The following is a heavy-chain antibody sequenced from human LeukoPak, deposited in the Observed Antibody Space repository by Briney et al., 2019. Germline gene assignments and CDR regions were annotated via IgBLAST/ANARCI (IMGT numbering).Heavy chain of an antibody. J-gene: IGHJ5*02. D-gene: IGHD3-22*01. CDR1: GYTFTGYY. CDR2: INPISGGT. V-gene: IGHV1-2*02. Sequence: ASVKVSCKASGYTFTGYYMHWVRQAPGQGLQWMGWINPISGGTDYAQKLQGRVTMTTDTSTSTAYMELRSLRSDDTAVYYCARTLITMIVPGWPGPNWFDPWGQGTLVTVSS. CDR3: ARTLITMIVPGWPGPNWFDP.